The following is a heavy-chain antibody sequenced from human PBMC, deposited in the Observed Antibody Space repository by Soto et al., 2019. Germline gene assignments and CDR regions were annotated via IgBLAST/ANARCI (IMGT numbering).Heavy chain of an antibody. V-gene: IGHV3-9*01. CDR1: GFTFESYA. J-gene: IGHJ4*02. CDR2: ISWNSGSI. CDR3: VKDIHEQWLVSHFEY. Sequence: EVQLVESGGGSVQPGRSLRLSCVASGFTFESYAMHWVRQVPGKGLEWVSGISWNSGSIGYEDSVKGRFTISRDNAQNYLYLEMNSLRVEDTAFYYCVKDIHEQWLVSHFEYWGQGALVTVSS. D-gene: IGHD6-19*01.